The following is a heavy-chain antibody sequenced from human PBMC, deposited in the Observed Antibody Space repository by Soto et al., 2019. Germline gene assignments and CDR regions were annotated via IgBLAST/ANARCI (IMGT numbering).Heavy chain of an antibody. J-gene: IGHJ5*02. CDR2: INSYNGNT. D-gene: IGHD6-19*01. CDR1: VYTFTSYG. Sequence: SVKVSCKASVYTFTSYGISWVRQAPGQGLEWMGWINSYNGNTNYAQKLQGRVTMTTDTSTSTAYMELRSLRSDDTAVYYCAREPVAGIWFDLWGQGTLVTVS. V-gene: IGHV1-18*01. CDR3: AREPVAGIWFDL.